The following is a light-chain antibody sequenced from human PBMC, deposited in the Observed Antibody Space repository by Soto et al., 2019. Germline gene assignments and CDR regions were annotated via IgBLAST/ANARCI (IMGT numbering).Light chain of an antibody. Sequence: VVTQTPLSLSVGLVQPACISFKSSQRLLHITGETFLFWYLQKPGQAPQLLIYEVSTRVSGVPDRFSGSGSGTDFTLEISRVETDDVGIYYCMQSTQLPPTFGQGTRLEIK. CDR2: EVS. CDR1: QRLLHITGETF. CDR3: MQSTQLPPT. V-gene: IGKV2D-29*01. J-gene: IGKJ5*01.